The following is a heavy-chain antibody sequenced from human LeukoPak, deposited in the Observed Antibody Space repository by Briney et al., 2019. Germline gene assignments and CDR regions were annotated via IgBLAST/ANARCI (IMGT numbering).Heavy chain of an antibody. V-gene: IGHV3-48*01. D-gene: IGHD1-26*01. J-gene: IGHJ4*02. Sequence: GGSLRLSCSASGFIFASYGMNWVRQAPGSGLQWVAHISAGSSNTFYADSVKGRFTISRDDADNFLHLQMNSLSAEDTAVYYCARSAVQANTPFYFDFWGQGALVTVSS. CDR2: ISAGSSNT. CDR1: GFIFASYG. CDR3: ARSAVQANTPFYFDF.